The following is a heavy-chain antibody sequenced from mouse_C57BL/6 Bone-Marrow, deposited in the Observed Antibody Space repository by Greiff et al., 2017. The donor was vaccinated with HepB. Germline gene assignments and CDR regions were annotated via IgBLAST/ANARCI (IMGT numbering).Heavy chain of an antibody. V-gene: IGHV1-39*01. CDR1: GYSFTDYN. Sequence: VQLQQSGPELVKPGASVKISCKASGYSFTDYNMNWVKQSNAKSLEWIGVINPNYGTTSYNQKFKGKATLTVDQSSSTAYMQLNSLTSEDSAVYYCARKGDYDGEVCPGFAYWGQGTLVTVSA. CDR2: INPNYGTT. CDR3: ARKGDYDGEVCPGFAY. J-gene: IGHJ3*01. D-gene: IGHD2-4*01.